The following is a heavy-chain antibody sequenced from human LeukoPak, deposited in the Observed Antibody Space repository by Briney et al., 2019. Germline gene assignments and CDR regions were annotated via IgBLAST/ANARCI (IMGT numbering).Heavy chain of an antibody. V-gene: IGHV3-9*01. CDR1: GFTFHDYC. D-gene: IGHD3-22*01. CDR3: AKDSSSGYYRHLDY. CDR2: IRWNSRSI. Sequence: GGSLRLSCVASGFTFHDYCIHWVRQAPGKGLEWVSGIRWNSRSIGYADSVKGRFTFSRDNAKNSLYLQMNSLRVEDTAFYYCAKDSSSGYYRHLDYWGQGIQVTVSS. J-gene: IGHJ4*02.